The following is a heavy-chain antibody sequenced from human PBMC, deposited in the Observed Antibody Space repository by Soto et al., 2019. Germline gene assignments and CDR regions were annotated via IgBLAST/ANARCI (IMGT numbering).Heavy chain of an antibody. Sequence: EVQLVESGGGLVQPGRSLRLSCAASGFTFDDYAMHWVRQAPGKGLEWVSGISWNSGSIGYADSVKGQFTISRHNAKYSLYLQINSLRAEDTALYYCAKDINYGDYESSYFDYGGQGPLVTVSS. J-gene: IGHJ4*02. D-gene: IGHD4-17*01. CDR3: AKDINYGDYESSYFDY. CDR2: ISWNSGSI. V-gene: IGHV3-9*01. CDR1: GFTFDDYA.